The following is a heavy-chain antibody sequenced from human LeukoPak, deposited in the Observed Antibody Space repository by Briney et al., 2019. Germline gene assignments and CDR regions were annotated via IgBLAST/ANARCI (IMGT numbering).Heavy chain of an antibody. Sequence: SQTLSLTRAIYGDGVSSITAAWNWIRQSPSRGLEWLGRTLYGATWNNDYAVSVKSRIIINPDTSKNQFSLQLNSVTPEDTAVYYCARSIALAGDDNFDYWGQGTLVTVSS. CDR2: TLYGATWNN. CDR1: GDGVSSITAA. V-gene: IGHV6-1*01. D-gene: IGHD6-19*01. CDR3: ARSIALAGDDNFDY. J-gene: IGHJ4*02.